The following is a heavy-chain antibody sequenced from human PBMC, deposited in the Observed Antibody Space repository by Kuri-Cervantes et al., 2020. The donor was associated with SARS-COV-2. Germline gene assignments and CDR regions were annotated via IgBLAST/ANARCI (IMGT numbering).Heavy chain of an antibody. J-gene: IGHJ4*02. D-gene: IGHD5-24*01. CDR2: IYYSGST. Sequence: SQTLSLTCAVYGGSFGCYYWIWIRQPPGKGLVWTGYIYYSGSTNFNPSLKSRVTISVDTSKNQFSLKLSSVTAADTAAYYCARIQGGRKQFDLPHWGQGTLVTVSS. V-gene: IGHV4-59*12. CDR3: ARIQGGRKQFDLPH. CDR1: GGSFGCYY.